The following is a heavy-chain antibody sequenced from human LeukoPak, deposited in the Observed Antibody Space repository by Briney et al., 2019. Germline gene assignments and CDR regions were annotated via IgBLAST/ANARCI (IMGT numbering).Heavy chain of an antibody. CDR2: INQDGSET. D-gene: IGHD3-3*02. J-gene: IGHJ4*02. CDR3: ARISSSRYLDY. Sequence: GGSLRLSCAGSGFTFSSYWMSWVRQGPGKRLEWVANINQDGSETYYLDSVKGRFTISRDNAKNSLYLQMNSLRAEDTAVYYCARISSSRYLDYWGQGTLVTVSS. CDR1: GFTFSSYW. V-gene: IGHV3-7*03.